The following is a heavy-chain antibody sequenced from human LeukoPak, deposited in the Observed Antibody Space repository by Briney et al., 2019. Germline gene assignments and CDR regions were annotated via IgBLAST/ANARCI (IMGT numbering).Heavy chain of an antibody. J-gene: IGHJ6*02. CDR2: IAWDTITI. D-gene: IGHD2-15*01. Sequence: PSETLSLTCTVSGGSVSSGSYYWSWIRQPPGKGLEWLSYIAWDTITIYYADSVKGRSTISRDNAKNSLYLQMNSLRDEDTAVYYCARDGGRGYDMDVWGQGTTVTVSS. V-gene: IGHV3-48*02. CDR3: ARDGGRGYDMDV. CDR1: GGSVSSGSYY.